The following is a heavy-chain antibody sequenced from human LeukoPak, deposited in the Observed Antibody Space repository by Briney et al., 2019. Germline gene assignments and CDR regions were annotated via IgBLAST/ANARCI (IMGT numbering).Heavy chain of an antibody. V-gene: IGHV3-74*01. D-gene: IGHD3-22*01. CDR1: GFTFSSYW. J-gene: IGHJ4*02. CDR2: INSDGSST. CDR3: PIIMIVHY. Sequence: GGSLRLSCAASGFTFSSYWMHWVGQAAGKGLVWVSRINSDGSSTSYPHSVNHRFTLSRANPKNTLYLQMNSLRAEDTAVYSCPIIMIVHYWGQAPLVTVSS.